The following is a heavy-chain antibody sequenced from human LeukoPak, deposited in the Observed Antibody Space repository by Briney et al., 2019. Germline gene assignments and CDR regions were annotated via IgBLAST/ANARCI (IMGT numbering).Heavy chain of an antibody. Sequence: GESLKISCKVSGYSFTTYWIGWVRQMPGKGLEWMGIIYPGDSDTTYSPSFDGQVTISADKSISTAYLQWSSLKASDTAMYYCARRAVSTEYFDYWGQGTLVTVSS. V-gene: IGHV5-51*01. D-gene: IGHD4-11*01. CDR1: GYSFTTYW. CDR3: ARRAVSTEYFDY. CDR2: IYPGDSDT. J-gene: IGHJ4*02.